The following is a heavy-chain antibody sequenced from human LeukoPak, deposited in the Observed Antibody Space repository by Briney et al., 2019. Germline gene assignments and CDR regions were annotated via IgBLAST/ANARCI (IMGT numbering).Heavy chain of an antibody. CDR3: ASQVDTAMVTGWFDP. V-gene: IGHV4-39*01. CDR1: GGSISSSSYY. D-gene: IGHD5-18*01. J-gene: IGHJ5*02. CDR2: IYYSGST. Sequence: KPSETLSLTCTVSGGSISSSSYYWGWIRQPPGKWLEWIGSIYYSGSTYYNPSLKSRVTISVDTSKNQFSLKLSSVTAADTAVYYCASQVDTAMVTGWFDPWGQGTLVTVSS.